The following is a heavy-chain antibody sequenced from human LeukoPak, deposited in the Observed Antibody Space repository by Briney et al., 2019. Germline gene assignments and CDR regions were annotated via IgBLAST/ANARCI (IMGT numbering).Heavy chain of an antibody. CDR3: ARVTLGVGATDLGY. J-gene: IGHJ4*02. Sequence: ASVKVSCKASGYTFTSYGISWVRQAPGQGLEWMGWISAYNGNTNYAQKLQGRVTMTTDTSTSTAYMELRSLRSDDTAVYYCARVTLGVGATDLGYWGQGTLVTVSS. V-gene: IGHV1-18*01. CDR2: ISAYNGNT. D-gene: IGHD1-26*01. CDR1: GYTFTSYG.